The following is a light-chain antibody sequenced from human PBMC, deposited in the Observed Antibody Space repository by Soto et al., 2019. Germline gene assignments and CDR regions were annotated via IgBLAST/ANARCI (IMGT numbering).Light chain of an antibody. Sequence: QSVLTQPASVSGSPGQSITISCTETSSDIGGYNFVSWYQHHPGKAPKLMIFAVSNRPSGVSNRFSGSKSGNTASLTISGLQPEDEADYFCYSYTSSSTNVFGSGTKLTVL. CDR1: SSDIGGYNF. J-gene: IGLJ1*01. CDR2: AVS. CDR3: YSYTSSSTNV. V-gene: IGLV2-14*01.